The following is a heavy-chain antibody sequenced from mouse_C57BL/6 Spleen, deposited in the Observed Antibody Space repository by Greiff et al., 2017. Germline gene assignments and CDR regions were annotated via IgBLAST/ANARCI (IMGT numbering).Heavy chain of an antibody. V-gene: IGHV1-39*01. CDR1: GYSFTDYN. Sequence: EVQLQQSGPELVKPGASVKISCKASGYSFTDYNMNWVKQSNGKSLEWIGVINPNYGTTSYNQKFKGKATLTVDQSSSTAYMQLNSLTSEDSAVYYCARGGIISGLPRPFAYWGQGTLVTVSA. J-gene: IGHJ3*01. D-gene: IGHD3-1*01. CDR2: INPNYGTT. CDR3: ARGGIISGLPRPFAY.